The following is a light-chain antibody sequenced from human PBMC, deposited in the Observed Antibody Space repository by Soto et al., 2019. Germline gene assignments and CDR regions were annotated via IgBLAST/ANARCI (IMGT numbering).Light chain of an antibody. J-gene: IGLJ1*01. CDR1: SSDVGGYNY. CDR2: DVS. Sequence: QSVLTQPASVSGSPGQSITISCTGTSSDVGGYNYFSWYQQHPGKAPKLMLYDVSNRPSGVSNRFSGSKSGNTASLTISGLQGEDEADYYCSSYTSSSTLYVFGTGTKLTVL. V-gene: IGLV2-14*01. CDR3: SSYTSSSTLYV.